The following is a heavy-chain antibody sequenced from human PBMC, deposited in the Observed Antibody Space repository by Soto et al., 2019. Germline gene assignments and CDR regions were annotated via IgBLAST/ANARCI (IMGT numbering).Heavy chain of an antibody. V-gene: IGHV4-59*01. Sequence: PSETLSLTCNVSGGSLTNYYWSWIPQSPGKGLEWIGYIYYSGGTNYSPSLQNRVTIPVDTSKNQFSLKLTSMTAADTAVYYCARTHYYIKNWYFSYWGQGILVTVSS. CDR2: IYYSGGT. D-gene: IGHD1-7*01. CDR3: ARTHYYIKNWYFSY. CDR1: GGSLTNYY. J-gene: IGHJ4*02.